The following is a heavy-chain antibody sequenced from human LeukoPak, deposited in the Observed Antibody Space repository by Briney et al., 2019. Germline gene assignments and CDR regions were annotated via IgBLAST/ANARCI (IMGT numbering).Heavy chain of an antibody. D-gene: IGHD3-10*01. CDR3: ASRNYYLDH. CDR1: GFSFSTYT. Sequence: HSGGSLRLSCTASGFSFSTYTMTWVRQAPGKGLEWVSGITDSGKPCYADSVKGWFTISRDNSKSTLYLQINSLRAEDTAVYYCASRNYYLDHWGQGALVTVSS. V-gene: IGHV3-23*01. J-gene: IGHJ4*02. CDR2: ITDSGKP.